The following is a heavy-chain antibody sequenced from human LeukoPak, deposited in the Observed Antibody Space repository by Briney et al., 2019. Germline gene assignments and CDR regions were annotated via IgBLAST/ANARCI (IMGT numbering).Heavy chain of an antibody. D-gene: IGHD6-19*01. V-gene: IGHV4-59*08. CDR3: MRRDTGWNYSDY. CDR1: GGSISSYY. J-gene: IGHJ4*02. Sequence: SESLSLTCTVSGGSISSYYCSWSRQPPGKGLEWIGYIYYSGSTNNNPSLKSRVTISVDTSKNQFSLKVRSVTAADTAIYYCMRRDTGWNYSDYWGQGILVTVSS. CDR2: IYYSGST.